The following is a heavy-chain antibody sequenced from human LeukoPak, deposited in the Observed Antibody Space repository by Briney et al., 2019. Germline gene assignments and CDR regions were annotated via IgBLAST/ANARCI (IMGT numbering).Heavy chain of an antibody. Sequence: SGPTLVKPTQALTLTCTFSGFSLSTSGVAVGWIRQPPGKALEWLALIYWDDDKRYSPSLKSRRTITKDTSKNQVVLTMTNVDHVYTATYYCAHRHLDTSGYSFDYWGQGTLVTVSS. CDR1: GFSLSTSGVA. CDR2: IYWDDDK. J-gene: IGHJ4*02. CDR3: AHRHLDTSGYSFDY. V-gene: IGHV2-5*02. D-gene: IGHD3-22*01.